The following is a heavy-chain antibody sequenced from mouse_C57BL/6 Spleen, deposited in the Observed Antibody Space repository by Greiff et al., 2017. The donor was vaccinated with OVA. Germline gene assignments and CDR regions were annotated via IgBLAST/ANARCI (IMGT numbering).Heavy chain of an antibody. CDR2: LSDGGSYT. CDR1: GFTFSSYA. Sequence: EVMLVESGGGLVKPGGSLKLSCAASGFTFSSYAMSWVRQTPEKRLEWVATLSDGGSYTYYPATVKGRFTISRDNAKNNLYLQMSQLKSEDTSMYYCARETRTGRYFDYWGQGTTLTVSS. V-gene: IGHV5-4*01. D-gene: IGHD1-3*01. J-gene: IGHJ2*01. CDR3: ARETRTGRYFDY.